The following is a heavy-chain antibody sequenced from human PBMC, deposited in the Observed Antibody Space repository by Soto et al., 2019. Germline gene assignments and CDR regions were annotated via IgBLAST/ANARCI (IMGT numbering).Heavy chain of an antibody. V-gene: IGHV1-69*13. J-gene: IGHJ6*02. CDR3: ARDLAATVTTKGNYGMDV. CDR2: IIPIFGTA. Sequence: SVKVSCKASGGTFSSYAISWVRQAPGQGLEWMGRIIPIFGTANYAQKFQGRVTITADESTSTAYMELSSLRSEDTAVYYCARDLAATVTTKGNYGMDVWGQGTTVTVSS. D-gene: IGHD4-17*01. CDR1: GGTFSSYA.